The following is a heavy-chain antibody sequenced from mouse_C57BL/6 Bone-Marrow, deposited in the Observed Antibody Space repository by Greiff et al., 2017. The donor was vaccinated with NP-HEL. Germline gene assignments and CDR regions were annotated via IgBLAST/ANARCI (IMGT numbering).Heavy chain of an antibody. CDR1: GFTFSSYG. D-gene: IGHD1-1*01. Sequence: DVMLVESGGDLVKPGGSLKLSCAASGFTFSSYGMSWVRQTPDKRLEWVATISSGGSYTYYPDSVKGRFTISRDNAKNTLYLQMSSLKSEDTAMYYCARRGTVVHAMDYWGQGTSVTVSS. V-gene: IGHV5-6*02. J-gene: IGHJ4*01. CDR3: ARRGTVVHAMDY. CDR2: ISSGGSYT.